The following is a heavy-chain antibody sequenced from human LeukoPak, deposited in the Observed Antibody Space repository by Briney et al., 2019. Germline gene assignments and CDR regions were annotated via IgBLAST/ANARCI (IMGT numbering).Heavy chain of an antibody. D-gene: IGHD5-18*01. CDR2: INPNSGGT. CDR1: GYTFTGYY. V-gene: IGHV1-2*02. J-gene: IGHJ4*02. Sequence: ASVKVSCKASGYTFTGYYMHWVRQAPGQGLEWMGWINPNSGGTNYAQKFQGRVTMTRDTSISTAYMELSRLRSDDTAVYYCARGRLRFIVDTAMVTLGYWGQGTLVTVSS. CDR3: ARGRLRFIVDTAMVTLGY.